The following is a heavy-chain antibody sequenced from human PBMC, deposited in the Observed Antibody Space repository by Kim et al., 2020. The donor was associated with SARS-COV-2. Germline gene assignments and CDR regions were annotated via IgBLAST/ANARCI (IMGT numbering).Heavy chain of an antibody. CDR2: INPDGSEK. J-gene: IGHJ4*02. CDR3: ARVVVVVPNYSDDTGYKYFDY. D-gene: IGHD2-15*01. Sequence: GGSLRLSCAASGFTFSSYWMSWVRQAPGKGLEWVAKINPDGSEKYYVDSVRGRFSISRDSAKNSLHLQMNSLRAEDTAVYFCARVVVVVPNYSDDTGYKYFDYWGQGTLVTVSS. CDR1: GFTFSSYW. V-gene: IGHV3-7*01.